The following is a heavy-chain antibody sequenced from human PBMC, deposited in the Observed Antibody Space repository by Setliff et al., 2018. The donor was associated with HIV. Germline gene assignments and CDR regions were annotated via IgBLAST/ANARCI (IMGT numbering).Heavy chain of an antibody. Sequence: SDTLSLTCAVSGYSISSGYYWGWIRQPPGKGLEWIGSIYHSGSTYYNPSLKSRVTISVDTSKNQFSLKLSSVTAADTAVYYCARDQVGQLWFLEPDYWGQGTLVTVSS. CDR2: IYHSGST. CDR3: ARDQVGQLWFLEPDY. V-gene: IGHV4-38-2*02. CDR1: GYSISSGYY. J-gene: IGHJ4*02. D-gene: IGHD5-18*01.